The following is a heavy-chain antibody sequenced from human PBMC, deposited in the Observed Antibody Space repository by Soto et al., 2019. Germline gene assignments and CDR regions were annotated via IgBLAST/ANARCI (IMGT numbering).Heavy chain of an antibody. CDR1: GCSISSGSW. Sequence: ETQSLTCAVSGCSISSGSWWSWVRQPPGKGLEWIGEIYHSGSTNYNPSLKSRVTISVDKSKNQFSLKLSSVAAADTAVYCCAAASIAAAGPNWFDPWGQGTLVTVSS. D-gene: IGHD6-13*01. CDR3: AAASIAAAGPNWFDP. J-gene: IGHJ5*02. CDR2: IYHSGST. V-gene: IGHV4-4*01.